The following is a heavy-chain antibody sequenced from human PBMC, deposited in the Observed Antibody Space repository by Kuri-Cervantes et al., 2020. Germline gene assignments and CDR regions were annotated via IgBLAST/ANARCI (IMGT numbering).Heavy chain of an antibody. CDR1: GFTFSSYG. CDR2: IWYDGSNK. Sequence: LSLTCAAFGFTFSSYGMHWVRQAPGKGLEWVAVIWYDGSNKYYADSVKGRFTISRDNSKNTLYLQMNSLRAEDTAVYYCARDGNDILTYYYGMDVWGQGTTVTVSS. CDR3: ARDGNDILTYYYGMDV. D-gene: IGHD3-9*01. V-gene: IGHV3-33*01. J-gene: IGHJ6*02.